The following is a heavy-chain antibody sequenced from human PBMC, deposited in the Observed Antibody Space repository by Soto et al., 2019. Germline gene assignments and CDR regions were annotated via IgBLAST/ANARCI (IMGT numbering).Heavy chain of an antibody. D-gene: IGHD3-16*01. CDR2: TSYDGSGK. CDR3: ARWGTTGGLDV. V-gene: IGHV3-30*19. CDR1: GFTFRSYV. J-gene: IGHJ1*01. Sequence: QMQLVESGGGVVQPGTSLRLSCVGSGFTFRSYVIHWVRQAPGKGLEWVALTSYDGSGKYYGDSVRGRFTISRDNSRNTVDLQMDSLRLEDTALYYCARWGTTGGLDVWGQGTLVSVSS.